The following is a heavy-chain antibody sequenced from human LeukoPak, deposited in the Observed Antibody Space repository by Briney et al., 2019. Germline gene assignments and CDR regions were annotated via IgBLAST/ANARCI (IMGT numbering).Heavy chain of an antibody. J-gene: IGHJ5*02. CDR3: ARDGAYDFYGFDP. D-gene: IGHD3-3*01. Sequence: SQTLSLTCTVSGGSISSGDYYWSWIRQPPGTGLEWIGYIYYSGSTYYNPSLKSRVTISVDTSKNQFSLKLSSVTAADTAVYYCARDGAYDFYGFDPWGQGTLVTVSS. CDR1: GGSISSGDYY. V-gene: IGHV4-30-4*01. CDR2: IYYSGST.